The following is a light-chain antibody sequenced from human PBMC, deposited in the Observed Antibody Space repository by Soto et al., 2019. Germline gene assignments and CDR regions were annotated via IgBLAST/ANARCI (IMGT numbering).Light chain of an antibody. CDR2: SNN. Sequence: QSVLTQPPSASGTPGQRVTISCSGSTSNIGSNTLNWYQQLPGTAPKLLIYSNNQRPSGVPDRFSGSKSGTSASLAISGIQSADEADYYCAAWDDSLSGYVFGTGTKVTVL. V-gene: IGLV1-44*01. CDR3: AAWDDSLSGYV. J-gene: IGLJ1*01. CDR1: TSNIGSNT.